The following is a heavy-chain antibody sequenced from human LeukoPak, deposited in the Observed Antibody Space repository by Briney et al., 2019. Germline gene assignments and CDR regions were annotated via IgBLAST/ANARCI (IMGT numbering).Heavy chain of an antibody. V-gene: IGHV3-23*01. Sequence: GGSLRLSCAASGFTVSDAYTSWVRQAPGKGLEWVSAISGSGGSTYYADSAKGRFTISRDNSKNTLYLQMNSLRAEDTAVYYCAKDIPVTTNGVYWGQGTLVTVSS. D-gene: IGHD4-17*01. CDR3: AKDIPVTTNGVY. CDR2: ISGSGGST. J-gene: IGHJ4*02. CDR1: GFTVSDAY.